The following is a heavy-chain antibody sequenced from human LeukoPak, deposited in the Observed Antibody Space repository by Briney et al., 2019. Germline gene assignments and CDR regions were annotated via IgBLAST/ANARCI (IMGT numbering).Heavy chain of an antibody. J-gene: IGHJ5*02. CDR1: GGSISSYY. V-gene: IGHV4-59*01. D-gene: IGHD3-22*01. CDR2: IYYSGST. CDR3: ARARSGYSNWFDP. Sequence: PSETLSLTCTVSGGSISSYYWSWIRQPPGKGLEWIGYIYYSGSTNYNPSLKSRVTISVDTSKNQFSLKLSSVTAADTAVYYCARARSGYSNWFDPWGQGTLVTVSS.